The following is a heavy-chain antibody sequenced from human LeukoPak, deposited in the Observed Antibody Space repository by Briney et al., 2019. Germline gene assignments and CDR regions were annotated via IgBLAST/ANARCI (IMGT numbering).Heavy chain of an antibody. CDR2: IRGSGDNT. Sequence: GGSLRLSCAASGFTFSTYAMSWVRQAPGMGLEWVSAIRGSGDNTYYADSGKGRFTISRDNSKNTLYLQLNSLRAEDTAVFYCAKVRGYSYANEYHFDHWGQGTLVTVSS. J-gene: IGHJ4*02. D-gene: IGHD5-18*01. CDR3: AKVRGYSYANEYHFDH. CDR1: GFTFSTYA. V-gene: IGHV3-23*01.